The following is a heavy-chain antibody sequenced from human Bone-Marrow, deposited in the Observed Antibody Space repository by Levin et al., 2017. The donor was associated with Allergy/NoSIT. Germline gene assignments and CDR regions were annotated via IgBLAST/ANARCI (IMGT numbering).Heavy chain of an antibody. CDR1: GYTFTGFY. CDR3: VRDQEYSSSYYGSDY. D-gene: IGHD1-26*01. Sequence: ASVKVSCKASGYTFTGFYMHWVRQAPGQGLEWMGIINPNGGSATYAQKLQGRVTMTRDTSTSTVSMELNSLSSEDPAVDYGVRDQEYSSSYYGSDYWGQGTLVTVS. CDR2: INPNGGSA. V-gene: IGHV1-46*03. J-gene: IGHJ4*02.